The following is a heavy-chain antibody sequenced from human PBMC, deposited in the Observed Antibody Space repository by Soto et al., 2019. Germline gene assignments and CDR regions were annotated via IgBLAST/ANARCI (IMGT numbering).Heavy chain of an antibody. D-gene: IGHD1-7*01. Sequence: RGESLKISCEASGYSFTTYWISWVRQMPGKGLEWMGAIDPRDSYTKYSPSFQDHVTISVDKSISTAYLQWNSLKASDTAIYYCAREKSDLELFNWLDPWGQGTLVTVSS. J-gene: IGHJ5*02. CDR3: AREKSDLELFNWLDP. V-gene: IGHV5-10-1*01. CDR2: IDPRDSYT. CDR1: GYSFTTYW.